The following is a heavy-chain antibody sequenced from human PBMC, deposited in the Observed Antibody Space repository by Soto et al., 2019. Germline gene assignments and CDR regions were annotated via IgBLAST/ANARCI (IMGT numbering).Heavy chain of an antibody. CDR1: GFSLSNARMG. J-gene: IGHJ5*02. CDR2: IFSNDEK. D-gene: IGHD5-18*01. CDR3: ARIRGYSYGHAWFDP. Sequence: QVTLKESGPVLVNPTETLTLTCTVSGFSLSNARMGVSWIRQPPGKALEWLAHIFSNDEKSYSTSLKSRLTISKDTSKSQVVLTMTNMDPVDTATYYCARIRGYSYGHAWFDPWGQGTLVTVSS. V-gene: IGHV2-26*01.